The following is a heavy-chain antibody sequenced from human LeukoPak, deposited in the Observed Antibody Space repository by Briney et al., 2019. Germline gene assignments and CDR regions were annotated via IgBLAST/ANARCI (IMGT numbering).Heavy chain of an antibody. CDR3: ARGDDFWSGSIY. J-gene: IGHJ4*02. Sequence: ASVKVSCKASGYTFTSYDINWVRQATGQGLEWMGWMNPNSGNTGYAQNFQGRVTITRNTPITTAYMELSSLRSEDTAVYYCARGDDFWSGSIYWGQGSLVTVSS. CDR2: MNPNSGNT. CDR1: GYTFTSYD. D-gene: IGHD3-3*01. V-gene: IGHV1-8*03.